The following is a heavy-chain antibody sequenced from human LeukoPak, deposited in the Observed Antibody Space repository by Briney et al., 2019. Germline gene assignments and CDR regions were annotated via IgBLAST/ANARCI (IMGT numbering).Heavy chain of an antibody. CDR2: ISAYNGNT. CDR1: GYTFTSYG. Sequence: ASVKVSCKASGYTFTSYGISWVRQAPGQGLEWMGWISAYNGNTNYAQKLQGRVTMTTDTSTSTAYMELRSLRSDDTAVYYCARDTKVVTAAMSVLDYWGQGTLVTVSS. CDR3: ARDTKVVTAAMSVLDY. V-gene: IGHV1-18*01. J-gene: IGHJ4*02. D-gene: IGHD2-2*01.